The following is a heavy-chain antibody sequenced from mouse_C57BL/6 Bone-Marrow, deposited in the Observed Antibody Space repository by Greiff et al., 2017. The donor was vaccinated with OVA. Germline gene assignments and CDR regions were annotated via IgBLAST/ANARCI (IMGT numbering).Heavy chain of an antibody. V-gene: IGHV1-15*01. D-gene: IGHD1-1*01. CDR3: TPGYYGSSYGAMGY. CDR2: IDPETGGT. CDR1: GYTFTDYE. J-gene: IGHJ4*01. Sequence: VQLQESGAELVRPGASVTLSCKASGYTFTDYEMHWVKQTPLHGLEWIGAIDPETGGTAYNQKFKGKAILPADTSSTTAYMELRRLTSEDAAVYYGTPGYYGSSYGAMGYWGQGTSVTVSS.